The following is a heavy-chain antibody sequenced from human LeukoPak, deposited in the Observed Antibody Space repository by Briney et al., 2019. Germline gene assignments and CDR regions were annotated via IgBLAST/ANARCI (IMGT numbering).Heavy chain of an antibody. J-gene: IGHJ4*02. Sequence: PGGSLRLSCAASGFTFSSYSMNWVRQAPGKGLEWVSSISSSSSYIYYADSVKGRFTISRDNAKKSLYLQMNSLRAEDTAVYYCAREAMVAEDFDYWGQGTLVTVSS. V-gene: IGHV3-21*01. CDR2: ISSSSSYI. D-gene: IGHD5-18*01. CDR1: GFTFSSYS. CDR3: AREAMVAEDFDY.